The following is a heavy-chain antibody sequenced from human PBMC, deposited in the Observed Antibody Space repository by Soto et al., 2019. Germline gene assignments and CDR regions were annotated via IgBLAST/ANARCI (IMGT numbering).Heavy chain of an antibody. V-gene: IGHV3-23*01. J-gene: IGHJ3*01. CDR1: GFTFSTHA. D-gene: IGHD6-13*01. CDR2: ISGSGDST. CDR3: AKRSSWYAAFEA. Sequence: PGGSLRLSCAASGFTFSTHAMSWVRQAPGNGLDWVSSISGSGDSTFYAESVKGRFTISRDNSKNTLYLQMNSLRAEDTAVYYCAKRSSWYAAFEAWGQGTMVTVSS.